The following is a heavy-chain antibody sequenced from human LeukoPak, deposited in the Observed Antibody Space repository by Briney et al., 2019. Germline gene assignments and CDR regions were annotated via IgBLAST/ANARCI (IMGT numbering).Heavy chain of an antibody. CDR3: AGDAWFGPHPSPGMDV. Sequence: GGSLRLSCVASGFTFSSYSMNWVRQAPGKGLEWVSSISSSSYSIYYADSVKGRFTVSRDNAKNSLYLQMNSLRAEDTAVYYCAGDAWFGPHPSPGMDVWGQGTTVTVSS. CDR1: GFTFSSYS. D-gene: IGHD3-10*01. V-gene: IGHV3-21*01. J-gene: IGHJ6*02. CDR2: ISSSSYSI.